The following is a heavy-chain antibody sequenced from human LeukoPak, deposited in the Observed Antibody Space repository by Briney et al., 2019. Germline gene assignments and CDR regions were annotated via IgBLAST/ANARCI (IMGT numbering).Heavy chain of an antibody. Sequence: SVQVSCKASGGTFSSYAISWVRQAPGQGLEWMGGIIPIFGTANYAQKFQGRVTITAEKSTSTAYMELSNMRSEETAVYYCASQTREQQLVNSGNYYFDYWGQGTLVTVSS. V-gene: IGHV1-69*06. J-gene: IGHJ4*02. D-gene: IGHD6-13*01. CDR1: GGTFSSYA. CDR3: ASQTREQQLVNSGNYYFDY. CDR2: IIPIFGTA.